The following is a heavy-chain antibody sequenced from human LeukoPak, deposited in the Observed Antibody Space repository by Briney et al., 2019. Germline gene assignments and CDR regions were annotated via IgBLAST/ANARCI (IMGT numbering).Heavy chain of an antibody. Sequence: SETLSLTCAVYGGSFSGYYWTWIRQSPGKGLEWIGEINHTGSTNYNPSLKSRVSISLDTSKNQFSLRLRSVTAADTAVYYCARGREWFFSPMGCWYFDLWGRGTLVTVSS. CDR3: ARGREWFFSPMGCWYFDL. CDR1: GGSFSGYY. D-gene: IGHD3-3*01. CDR2: INHTGST. V-gene: IGHV4-34*01. J-gene: IGHJ2*01.